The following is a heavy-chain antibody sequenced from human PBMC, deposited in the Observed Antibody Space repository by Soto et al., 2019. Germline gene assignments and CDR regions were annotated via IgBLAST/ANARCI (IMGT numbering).Heavy chain of an antibody. CDR2: INPNGGAT. J-gene: IGHJ6*03. CDR1: GDSFNDYY. D-gene: IGHD5-12*01. CDR3: ARESGGATATLDYYYFYMDV. Sequence: GASVKVSCKTSGDSFNDYYIHWVRQAPGQGLEWMGWINPNGGATKYAQKFQGRVTVTRDTSIRTVYMELSSLRSDDTALYYCARESGGATATLDYYYFYMDVWGKGTTVTDSS. V-gene: IGHV1-2*02.